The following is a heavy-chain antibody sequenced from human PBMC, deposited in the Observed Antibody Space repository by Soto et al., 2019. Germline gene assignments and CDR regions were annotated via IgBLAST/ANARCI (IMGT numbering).Heavy chain of an antibody. D-gene: IGHD2-2*01. J-gene: IGHJ3*02. CDR3: AREEVGHRGAFDI. CDR2: LYYSVST. CDR1: GGSISSGSYY. V-gene: IGHV4-31*03. Sequence: SETLSLTCTVSGGSISSGSYYCRWIRQHPGKGLEWVGYLYYSVSTYYNPSLKSRVTISVDTSKNEFSLKLSSVTAADTAVYYCAREEVGHRGAFDIWGQGTMVT.